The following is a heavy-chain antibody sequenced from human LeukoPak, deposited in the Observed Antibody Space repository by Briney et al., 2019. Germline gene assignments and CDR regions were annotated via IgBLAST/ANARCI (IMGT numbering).Heavy chain of an antibody. Sequence: GGSLRLSCAASGFTFSSYAMSWVRQAPGKGLEWVSAISGSGGSTYYADSVKGRFTISRDNSKNTLYLQMNSLRAEDTAVYYCAKSPGYCSSTSRYGSFDYWGQGTLVTVSS. CDR2: ISGSGGST. CDR1: GFTFSSYA. J-gene: IGHJ4*02. CDR3: AKSPGYCSSTSRYGSFDY. D-gene: IGHD2-2*01. V-gene: IGHV3-23*01.